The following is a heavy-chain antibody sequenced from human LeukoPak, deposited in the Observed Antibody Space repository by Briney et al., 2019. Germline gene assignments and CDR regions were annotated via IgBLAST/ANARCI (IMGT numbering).Heavy chain of an antibody. CDR3: ARGFCGTTSCYRAFDI. V-gene: IGHV3-11*04. D-gene: IGHD2-2*01. J-gene: IGHJ3*02. CDR1: GFTFSDYF. Sequence: PGGSLRLSCAASGFTFSDYFMSWIRQAPGKGLEWVSYISGSGNTIYYADSVKGRFTISRDSAKNAVHLQMNSLRAEDTAAYFCARGFCGTTSCYRAFDIWGQGTMVPVSS. CDR2: ISGSGNTI.